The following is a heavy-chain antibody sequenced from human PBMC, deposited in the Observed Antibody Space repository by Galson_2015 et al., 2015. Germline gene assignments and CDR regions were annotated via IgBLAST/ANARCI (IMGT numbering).Heavy chain of an antibody. CDR2: IYPGDSDT. J-gene: IGHJ6*03. V-gene: IGHV5-51*01. CDR3: ARHATTAGGGYYLYMDV. Sequence: QSGAEVKKPGESLKTSCEAFGYSFTSYWIAWVRQMPGKGLEWMGIIYPGDSDTRYSPSFQGQVTISADKSISTAYLQWSSLQASDTAIYYCARHATTAGGGYYLYMDVWGKGTTVTVSS. D-gene: IGHD4-11*01. CDR1: GYSFTSYW.